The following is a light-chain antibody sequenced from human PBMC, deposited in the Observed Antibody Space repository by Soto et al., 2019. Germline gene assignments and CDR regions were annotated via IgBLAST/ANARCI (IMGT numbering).Light chain of an antibody. CDR2: HAR. V-gene: IGKV3-15*01. CDR3: QQYHDWPPFT. Sequence: EILLTQSPVTLSVSPGESVTLSCRASQSVTSNLAWHQQNPGQAPRLLVYHARVRATGIPARFSGSGSGTEFSLTISSLQSEDFAIYFCQQYHDWPPFTFGQGTQLEIK. CDR1: QSVTSN. J-gene: IGKJ5*01.